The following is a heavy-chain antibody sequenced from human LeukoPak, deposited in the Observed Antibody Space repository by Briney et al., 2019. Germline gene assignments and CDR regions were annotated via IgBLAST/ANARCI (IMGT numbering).Heavy chain of an antibody. Sequence: PGGSLRLSCAASGFTFSVYGMHWVRQAPGKGLEWVAFIRYDESNKYYVDSVKGRFTVSRDNSKNTLHLQMNSLRPEDTAVYYCARAAYDFWSGYWELGYWGQGTLVTVSS. D-gene: IGHD3-3*01. CDR3: ARAAYDFWSGYWELGY. V-gene: IGHV3-30*02. CDR1: GFTFSVYG. CDR2: IRYDESNK. J-gene: IGHJ4*02.